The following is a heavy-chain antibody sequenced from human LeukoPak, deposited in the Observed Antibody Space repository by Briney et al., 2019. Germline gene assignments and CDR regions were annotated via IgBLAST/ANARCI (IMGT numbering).Heavy chain of an antibody. V-gene: IGHV4-39*07. CDR1: GGSISSSSYY. D-gene: IGHD2-15*01. Sequence: SETLSLTCTVSGGSISSSSYYWGWIRQPPGKGLEWIGEINHSGSTNYNPSLKSRVTISVDTSKNQFSLKLSSVTAADTAVYYCARDSGGSFRPNYMDVWGKGTTVTVSS. J-gene: IGHJ6*03. CDR2: INHSGST. CDR3: ARDSGGSFRPNYMDV.